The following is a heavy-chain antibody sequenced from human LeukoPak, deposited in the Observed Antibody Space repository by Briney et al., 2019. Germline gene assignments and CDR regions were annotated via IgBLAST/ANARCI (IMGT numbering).Heavy chain of an antibody. CDR1: GYTFTSYG. CDR2: ISAYNGNT. CDR3: ARVSAGTTLPWFDP. Sequence: ASVKVSCKASGYTFTSYGISWVRQAPGQGLEWMGWISAYNGNTNYAQKLQGRVTMTTDTSTSTAYMELRSLRSDDTAVYYRARVSAGTTLPWFDPWGQGTLVTVPS. V-gene: IGHV1-18*01. D-gene: IGHD1-7*01. J-gene: IGHJ5*02.